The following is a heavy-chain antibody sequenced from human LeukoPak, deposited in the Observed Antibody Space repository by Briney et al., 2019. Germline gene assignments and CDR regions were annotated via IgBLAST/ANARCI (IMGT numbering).Heavy chain of an antibody. CDR3: ARDRLGIWFDP. V-gene: IGHV1-18*01. CDR2: ISAYNGNT. D-gene: IGHD3-16*01. Sequence: ASVKVSCTASGYTFTSYGISWVRQAPGQGLEWMGWISAYNGNTNYAQELQGRVTMTTDTSTSTAYMELRSLRSDDTAVYSCARDRLGIWFDPWGQGTLVTVSS. J-gene: IGHJ5*02. CDR1: GYTFTSYG.